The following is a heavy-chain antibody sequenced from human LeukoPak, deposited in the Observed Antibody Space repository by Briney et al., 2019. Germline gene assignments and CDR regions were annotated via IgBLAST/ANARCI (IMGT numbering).Heavy chain of an antibody. D-gene: IGHD2/OR15-2a*01. CDR1: GFIFSSYE. CDR2: ISSSGTTI. Sequence: PGGSLRLSCAASGFIFSSYEMNWVRQAPGKGLEWVSYISSSGTTIYYADSVKGRFTLSRDNAKNSLYLQMNSLGAENTAVYYCARARSRSSPFLFDYWGQGTLLTVSS. CDR3: ARARSRSSPFLFDY. V-gene: IGHV3-48*03. J-gene: IGHJ4*02.